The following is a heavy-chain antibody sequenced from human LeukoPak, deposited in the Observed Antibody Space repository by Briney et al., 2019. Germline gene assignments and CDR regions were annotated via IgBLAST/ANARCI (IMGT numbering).Heavy chain of an antibody. V-gene: IGHV4-61*01. Sequence: SETLSLICSVSVGSVSSGISYCRWIRQPPGEGRDWIAYISCSGGSDYNPSLSGRVTISLHTSKHQFSLWLNSVTAADTAVYSCARVPAAGTGPDYRGQGTLVTVSS. CDR3: ARVPAAGTGPDY. D-gene: IGHD6-13*01. J-gene: IGHJ4*02. CDR1: VGSVSSGISY. CDR2: ISCSGGS.